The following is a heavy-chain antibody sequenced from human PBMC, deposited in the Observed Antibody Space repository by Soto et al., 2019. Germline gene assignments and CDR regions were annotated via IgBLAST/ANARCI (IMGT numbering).Heavy chain of an antibody. Sequence: PSETLSLTCTVSGGSISSYYWSWIRQPPGKGLEWIGYIYYSGSTNYNPSLKSRVTISVDTSKNQFSLKLSSVTAADTAVYYCARAGTNWGFYFYYLGQRTLVTVSS. D-gene: IGHD7-27*01. J-gene: IGHJ4*02. CDR2: IYYSGST. CDR3: ARAGTNWGFYFYY. V-gene: IGHV4-59*12. CDR1: GGSISSYY.